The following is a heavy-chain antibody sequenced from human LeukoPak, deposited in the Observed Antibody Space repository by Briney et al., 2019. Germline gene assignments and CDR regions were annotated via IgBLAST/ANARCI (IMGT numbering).Heavy chain of an antibody. CDR3: ARLRSDSSSWHDAFDI. V-gene: IGHV5-51*01. Sequence: KGGESLKISCKGSGYSFTSYWIGWVRQMPGKGLEWMGIIYPGDSDTRYSPSFQGQVTITADKSISTAYLQWSSLKASDTALYYCARLRSDSSSWHDAFDIWGQGTMVTVSS. D-gene: IGHD6-13*01. CDR1: GYSFTSYW. J-gene: IGHJ3*02. CDR2: IYPGDSDT.